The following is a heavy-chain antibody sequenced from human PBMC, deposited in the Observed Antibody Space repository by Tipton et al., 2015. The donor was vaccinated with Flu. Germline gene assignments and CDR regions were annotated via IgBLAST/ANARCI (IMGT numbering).Heavy chain of an antibody. J-gene: IGHJ4*02. CDR3: ASSPTGNYYFGH. CDR2: IYSGGKT. CDR1: GFSVGSSY. Sequence: SLRLSCAASGFSVGSSYMSWVRQAPGKGLEWVSVIYSGGKTYYSDSVKDRFTISRDEARNTFYLQMNSLRAEDTAVYYCASSPTGNYYFGHWGQGTLLTLSS. V-gene: IGHV3-66*01. D-gene: IGHD4-23*01.